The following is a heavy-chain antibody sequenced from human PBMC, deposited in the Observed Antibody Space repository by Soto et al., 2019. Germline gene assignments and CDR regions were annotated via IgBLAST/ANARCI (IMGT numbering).Heavy chain of an antibody. D-gene: IGHD1-1*01. Sequence: VSLRLSCAASGFTFSSYAMSWVRQAPGKGLEWVSAISGSGGSTYYADPVKGRFTISRDNSKNTLYLQMNSLRAEDTAVYYCATQDFRGTTGTTWGQGTLVTVSS. V-gene: IGHV3-23*01. CDR2: ISGSGGST. J-gene: IGHJ4*02. CDR3: ATQDFRGTTGTT. CDR1: GFTFSSYA.